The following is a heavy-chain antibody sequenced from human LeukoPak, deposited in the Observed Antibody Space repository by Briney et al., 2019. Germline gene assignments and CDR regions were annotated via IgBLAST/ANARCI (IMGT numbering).Heavy chain of an antibody. CDR2: IRYDGSDK. D-gene: IGHD3-22*01. V-gene: IGHV3-30*02. CDR3: ARVVVVSFDY. J-gene: IGHJ4*02. CDR1: GFSFSNYG. Sequence: PGGSLRLSCAASGFSFSNYGMHWVRQAPGKGLEWVAFIRYDGSDKYYADSVKGRFTISRDNSNNTLWLQMNSLRVDDTAVYYCARVVVVSFDYWGQGTLVTVSS.